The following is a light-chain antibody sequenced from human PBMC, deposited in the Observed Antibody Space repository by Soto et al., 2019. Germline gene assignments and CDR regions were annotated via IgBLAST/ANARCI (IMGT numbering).Light chain of an antibody. CDR1: SSNIGAGYD. J-gene: IGLJ2*01. Sequence: QSVLTQPPSVSGAPGQRVTISCTGSSSNIGAGYDVHWYEHLPGTAPKLLIYGNTNRPSGVPDRFSGSKSGTSASLAITGLQAEDEADYYCQSYDNSLSTSVFGGGTKVTVL. V-gene: IGLV1-40*01. CDR3: QSYDNSLSTSV. CDR2: GNT.